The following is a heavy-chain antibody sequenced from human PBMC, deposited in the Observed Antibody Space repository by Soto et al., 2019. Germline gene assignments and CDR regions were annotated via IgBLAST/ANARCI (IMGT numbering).Heavy chain of an antibody. CDR3: VKITGTTPADAFDT. J-gene: IGHJ3*02. CDR2: IYYSGST. D-gene: IGHD1-7*01. CDR1: GGSISSYY. V-gene: IGHV4-59*01. Sequence: SETLSLTCTVSGGSISSYYWSWIRQPPGKGLEWIGYIYYSGSTNYNPSLKSRVTISVDTSKNQFSLKLSSVTAADTAVYYCVKITGTTPADAFDTWGQGTMVTVSS.